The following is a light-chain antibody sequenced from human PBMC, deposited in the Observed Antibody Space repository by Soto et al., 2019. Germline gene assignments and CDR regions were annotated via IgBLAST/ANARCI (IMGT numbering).Light chain of an antibody. CDR3: QVWDSTSDHWV. CDR1: NTGSKS. Sequence: SYELTQPPSVSVAPGPTARIACGGNNTGSKSVHWYQQRPRQAPVLVVYDDSDPPSGIAERFSGSNSGNTATLTISRVEAGDEADYYCQVWDSTSDHWVFGGGTRLIVL. V-gene: IGLV3-21*02. CDR2: DDS. J-gene: IGLJ3*02.